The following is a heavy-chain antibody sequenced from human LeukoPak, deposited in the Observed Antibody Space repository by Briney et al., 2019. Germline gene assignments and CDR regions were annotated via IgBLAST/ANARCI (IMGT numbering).Heavy chain of an antibody. CDR1: GFTFSGYG. CDR3: AKGPNEDDWTSHYYCSGMDV. V-gene: IGHV3-30*18. D-gene: IGHD3-9*01. Sequence: GRSLRLSCAASGFTFSGYGMHWVRQAPGKGLEWVAVISYDGSNKYYADSVKGRFTISRDNAKNTLYLQMNSLRAEDTAVYYCAKGPNEDDWTSHYYCSGMDVYGEGTTVIVSS. J-gene: IGHJ6*02. CDR2: ISYDGSNK.